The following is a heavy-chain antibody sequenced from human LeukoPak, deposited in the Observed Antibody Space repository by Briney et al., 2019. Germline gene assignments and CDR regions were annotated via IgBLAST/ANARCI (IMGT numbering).Heavy chain of an antibody. CDR1: GFIFSDYS. CDR2: ISGDGGRT. J-gene: IGHJ4*02. Sequence: GGSLRLSCAASGFIFSDYSMHWVRQVPGKGLEWVSIISGDGGRTSYADSVKGRVTISRDNSKNSLYLQMNSLRTEDTAFYYCAKDVSGSIDSWGQGTLVTVSS. V-gene: IGHV3-43*02. CDR3: AKDVSGSIDS. D-gene: IGHD5/OR15-5a*01.